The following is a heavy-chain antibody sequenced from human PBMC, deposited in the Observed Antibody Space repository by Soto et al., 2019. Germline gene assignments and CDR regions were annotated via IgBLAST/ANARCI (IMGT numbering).Heavy chain of an antibody. J-gene: IGHJ4*02. V-gene: IGHV4-34*01. CDR2: INHGGST. Sequence: PSETLSLTCAVYGGSFSGYYWSWLRQPPGKGLEWIGEINHGGSTNYILSLKSRVTISVDTSKNQFSLKLRSVTAADTAIYYCARVHARTAHSAPSDYWGQGTTLPVSS. D-gene: IGHD2-2*01. CDR1: GGSFSGYY. CDR3: ARVHARTAHSAPSDY.